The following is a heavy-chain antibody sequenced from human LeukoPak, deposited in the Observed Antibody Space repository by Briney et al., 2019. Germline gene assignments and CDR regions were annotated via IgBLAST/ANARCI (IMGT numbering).Heavy chain of an antibody. D-gene: IGHD2-21*02. CDR1: GYTFTSYG. V-gene: IGHV1-18*01. CDR2: ISAYSGNT. J-gene: IGHJ3*02. Sequence: ASVRVSCKASGYTFTSYGISWVRQAPGQGLEWMGWISAYSGNTNYAQKLQGRVTMTTDTSTSTAYMELRSLRSDDTAVYYCARDQGYCGGDCRDAFDIWGQGTMVTVSS. CDR3: ARDQGYCGGDCRDAFDI.